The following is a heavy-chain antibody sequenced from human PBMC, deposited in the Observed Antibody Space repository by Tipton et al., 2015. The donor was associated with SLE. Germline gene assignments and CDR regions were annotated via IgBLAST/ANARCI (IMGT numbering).Heavy chain of an antibody. V-gene: IGHV4-31*03. CDR1: GGSISSGGYY. J-gene: IGHJ4*02. D-gene: IGHD3-3*01. CDR3: GREDADDLWCGSFFLDH. Sequence: TLSLTCTVPGGSISSGGYYWSWIRQSPGKGLEWIGYISYSGSTNYNSSLKSRLTISVDTSKNQFSLKLSSVTAADTAVYYCGREDADDLWCGSFFLDHWGQGTLVTVSS. CDR2: ISYSGST.